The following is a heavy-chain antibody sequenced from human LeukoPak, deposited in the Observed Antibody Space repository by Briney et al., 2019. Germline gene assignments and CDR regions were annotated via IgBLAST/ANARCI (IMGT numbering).Heavy chain of an antibody. CDR1: GGTISSYY. CDR3: ARTGTSQGMGHYYYAMDV. J-gene: IGHJ6*02. CDR2: IYPSATT. D-gene: IGHD1-1*01. V-gene: IGHV4-4*08. Sequence: SETLSLTCTVPGGTISSYYWSWIRQPPGQGLERIGYIYPSATTNHPPSLKRPVTISADTSKHPLSLKLSSATAADTAVYYCARTGTSQGMGHYYYAMDVWGQGTTVTVSS.